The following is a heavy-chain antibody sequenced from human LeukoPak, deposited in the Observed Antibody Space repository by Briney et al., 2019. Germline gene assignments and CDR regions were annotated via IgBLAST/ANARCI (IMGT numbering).Heavy chain of an antibody. J-gene: IGHJ4*02. Sequence: GGSLRLSCAASGFTFSSYAMRWVRQAPGKGLEWVSAISGSGGSTYYADSEKGRFTISRDNSKNTLYLQMNSLRAEDTAVYYCAKRFGELPYFDYWGQGTLVTVSS. CDR2: ISGSGGST. CDR1: GFTFSSYA. V-gene: IGHV3-23*01. CDR3: AKRFGELPYFDY. D-gene: IGHD3-10*01.